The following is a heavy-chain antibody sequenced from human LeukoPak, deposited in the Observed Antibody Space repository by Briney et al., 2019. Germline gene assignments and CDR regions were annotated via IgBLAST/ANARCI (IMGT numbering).Heavy chain of an antibody. CDR1: GGTFSSYA. V-gene: IGHV1-69*01. D-gene: IGHD2-2*01. CDR2: IIPIFGTA. CDR3: ASRSGGFGYCSSTSCLDAFDI. Sequence: SVKVSCKASGGTFSSYAISWVRQAPGQGLEWMGGIIPIFGTANYAQKFQGRVTITADESTSTAYMELSSLRSEDTAVYYCASRSGGFGYCSSTSCLDAFDIWGQGTMVTVSS. J-gene: IGHJ3*02.